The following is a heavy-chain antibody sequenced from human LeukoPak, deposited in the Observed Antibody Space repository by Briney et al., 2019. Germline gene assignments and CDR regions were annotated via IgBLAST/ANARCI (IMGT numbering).Heavy chain of an antibody. CDR2: IKGDGSST. Sequence: GGSLRLSCAASGFTFTTYWMHWVRQVPGKGLVWVARIKGDGSSTRHADSMKGRFTISRDNAKNTLYLQMNSLRDEDTAVYYCVREGLECSGSSCQRAAFDYWGQGTLVTVSS. D-gene: IGHD2-2*01. V-gene: IGHV3-74*01. CDR3: VREGLECSGSSCQRAAFDY. J-gene: IGHJ4*02. CDR1: GFTFTTYW.